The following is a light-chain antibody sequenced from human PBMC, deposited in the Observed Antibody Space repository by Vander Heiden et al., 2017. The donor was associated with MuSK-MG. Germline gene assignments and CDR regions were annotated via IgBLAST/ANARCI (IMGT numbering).Light chain of an antibody. CDR2: GAS. CDR3: QQYCSSPKT. V-gene: IGKV3-20*01. J-gene: IGKJ2*01. Sequence: VLTHSPATLALSPEEKATLSCKASQSVSSSYLAWYQQKPGQAPRLLIYGASSRATGIPDRFSGSGSGTDFTLTISRLEPEDFAVYYCQQYCSSPKTFGQGTKLEIK. CDR1: QSVSSSY.